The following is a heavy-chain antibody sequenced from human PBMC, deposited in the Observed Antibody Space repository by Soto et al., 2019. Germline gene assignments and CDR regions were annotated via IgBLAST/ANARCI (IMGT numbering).Heavy chain of an antibody. Sequence: QVQLVESGGGVVQPGRSLRLSCAASGFTFSSYGMHWVRQAPGKGLEWVAVISYDGSNKDYADSVKRRFTISGDNSKNTPYLQMNSLRAEDTAVYYCAKSDVTTSYGMDVWGQGTTVTVSS. V-gene: IGHV3-30*18. CDR3: AKSDVTTSYGMDV. CDR1: GFTFSSYG. CDR2: ISYDGSNK. J-gene: IGHJ6*02. D-gene: IGHD4-4*01.